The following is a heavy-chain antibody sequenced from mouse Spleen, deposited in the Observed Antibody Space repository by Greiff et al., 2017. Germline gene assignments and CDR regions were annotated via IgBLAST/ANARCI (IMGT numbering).Heavy chain of an antibody. CDR3: ARDDGNYLMDY. Sequence: EVKLQESGPGLVKPSQSLSLTCSVTGYSITSGYYWXWIRQFPGNKLEWMGYISYDGSNNYNPSLKNRISITRDTSKNQFFLKLNSVTTEDTATYYCARDDGNYLMDYWGQGTSVTVSS. CDR1: GYSITSGYY. V-gene: IGHV3-6*01. J-gene: IGHJ4*01. D-gene: IGHD2-1*01. CDR2: ISYDGSN.